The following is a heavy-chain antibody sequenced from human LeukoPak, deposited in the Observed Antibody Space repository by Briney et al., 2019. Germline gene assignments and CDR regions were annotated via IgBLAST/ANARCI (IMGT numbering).Heavy chain of an antibody. J-gene: IGHJ6*03. CDR1: GFTFSSYW. Sequence: GGSLRLSCVASGFTFSSYWMHWVRQAPGKGLVWVSRINSDGSSTSYADSVKGRFTISRDNAKNTLCLQMNSLRVEDTAVYYCARVGTNYYGSGSYRTYYYMDVWGKGTTVTVSS. D-gene: IGHD3-10*01. V-gene: IGHV3-74*01. CDR2: INSDGSST. CDR3: ARVGTNYYGSGSYRTYYYMDV.